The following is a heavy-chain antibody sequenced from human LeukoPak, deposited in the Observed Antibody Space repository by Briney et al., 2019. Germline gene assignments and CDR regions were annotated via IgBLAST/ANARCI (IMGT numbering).Heavy chain of an antibody. D-gene: IGHD1-26*01. CDR2: IYRGGST. CDR1: GFTVSNNY. CDR3: VKDLGRYRNNCFDY. Sequence: PGGSLRLSCAASGFTVSNNYMSWVRQAPGKGLEWVSLIYRGGSTYYADSVKGRFTISRDNSKNTLYLQMNSLRAEDTAVYYCVKDLGRYRNNCFDYWGQGTLVTISS. J-gene: IGHJ4*02. V-gene: IGHV3-53*01.